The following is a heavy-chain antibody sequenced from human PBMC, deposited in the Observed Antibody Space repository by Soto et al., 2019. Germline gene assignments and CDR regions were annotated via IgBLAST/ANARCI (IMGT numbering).Heavy chain of an antibody. CDR1: GFTFSSYG. J-gene: IGHJ4*02. V-gene: IGHV3-30*18. Sequence: GGSLRLSCAASGFTFSSYGMHWVRQAPGKGLEWVAVISYDGSNKYYADSVKGRFTISRDNSKNTLYLQMNSLRAEDTAVCYCAKERDIVVVVAPLDYWGQGTLVTVSS. CDR3: AKERDIVVVVAPLDY. CDR2: ISYDGSNK. D-gene: IGHD2-15*01.